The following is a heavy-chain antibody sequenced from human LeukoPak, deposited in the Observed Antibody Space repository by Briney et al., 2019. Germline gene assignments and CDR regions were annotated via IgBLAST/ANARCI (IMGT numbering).Heavy chain of an antibody. D-gene: IGHD3-22*01. Sequence: PSETLSLTCSVSGDSVSSGGSFWSWIRQPPGKGLEWIGYIYHTGSTSYNPSLKSRVTISIDTSKSQLSLKLNSVTAADTAVYYCARDRNHYDSSGYYFANWGQGTLVTVPS. CDR2: IYHTGST. CDR1: GDSVSSGGSF. V-gene: IGHV4-61*08. J-gene: IGHJ4*02. CDR3: ARDRNHYDSSGYYFAN.